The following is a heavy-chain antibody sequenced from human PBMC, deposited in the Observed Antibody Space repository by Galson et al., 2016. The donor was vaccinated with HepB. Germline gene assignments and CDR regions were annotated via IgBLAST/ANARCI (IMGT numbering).Heavy chain of an antibody. D-gene: IGHD6-19*01. CDR3: ANQHTTGWYSCLTH. CDR1: GFTFSTNA. J-gene: IGHJ4*02. CDR2: ISDSGSST. V-gene: IGHV3-23*01. Sequence: SLRLSCAASGFTFSTNAMNWVRQAPGKGLEWVSGISDSGSSTSYADSVKGRFTISRDNSKNTLYPQMNSLRAEDTAIYYCANQHTTGWYSCLTHWGQGTLVTVSS.